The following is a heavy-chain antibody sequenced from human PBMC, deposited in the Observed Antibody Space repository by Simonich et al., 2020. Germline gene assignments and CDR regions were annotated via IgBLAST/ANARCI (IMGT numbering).Heavy chain of an antibody. CDR1: GFTFDDYG. V-gene: IGHV3-20*01. D-gene: IGHD1-1*01. Sequence: EVQLVESGGGVVRPGGSLRLSCAASGFTFDDYGMSWVRQAPGRGREWVSDINWNDGSTVYADSVKGRFTISRDNAKNCLYLQMNSLRAEDTALYHCARGRNDFDYWGQGTLVTVSS. CDR2: INWNDGST. CDR3: ARGRNDFDY. J-gene: IGHJ4*02.